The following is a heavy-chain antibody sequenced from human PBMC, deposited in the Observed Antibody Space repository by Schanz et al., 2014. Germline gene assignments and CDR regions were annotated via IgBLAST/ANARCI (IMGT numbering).Heavy chain of an antibody. D-gene: IGHD2-15*01. CDR2: IWYDENNK. CDR3: AKGMRYCSGGTCYDYYYYGLDA. CDR1: GFTFSSYG. J-gene: IGHJ6*02. Sequence: QVQLVESGGGVVQPGRSLRLSCAAYGFTFSSYGMHWVRQAPGKGLEWVAVIWYDENNKYYADSVKGRFTISRDNSENTLYLQMNSLSADDTAVFYCAKGMRYCSGGTCYDYYYYGLDAWGQGTTVTVSS. V-gene: IGHV3-33*06.